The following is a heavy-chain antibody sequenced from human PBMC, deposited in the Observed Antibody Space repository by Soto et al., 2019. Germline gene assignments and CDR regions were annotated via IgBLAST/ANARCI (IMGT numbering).Heavy chain of an antibody. CDR2: IIPIYGTA. Sequence: QVQLVQSGAEVRKPGSSVKVSCKASGGVFGSFSITWVRQAPGQGLEWIGGIIPIYGTANYAQNFQGRVTITADAATCTAYVEVSSLGSEDTAVYYCAKDRRADWESYYYYAMDVWGQGTTVIVSS. D-gene: IGHD1-26*01. CDR3: AKDRRADWESYYYYAMDV. CDR1: GGVFGSFS. V-gene: IGHV1-69*01. J-gene: IGHJ6*02.